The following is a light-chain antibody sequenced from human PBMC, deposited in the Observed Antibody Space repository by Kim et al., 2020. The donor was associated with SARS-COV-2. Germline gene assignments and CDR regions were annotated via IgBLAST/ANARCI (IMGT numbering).Light chain of an antibody. CDR1: QPVGRY. V-gene: IGKV1-39*01. Sequence: ASCGARITLVCRASQPVGRYLNWYQHKSGKAPKLLIYGAVTLQRGVPSRFSGSGSGTDFTLTITNLQPEDFAIYFCQQSHINPRTFGQGTKVDIK. J-gene: IGKJ1*01. CDR2: GAV. CDR3: QQSHINPRT.